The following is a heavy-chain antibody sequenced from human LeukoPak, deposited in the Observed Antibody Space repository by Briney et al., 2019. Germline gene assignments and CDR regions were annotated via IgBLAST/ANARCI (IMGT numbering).Heavy chain of an antibody. D-gene: IGHD3-10*01. CDR2: ISYGGSNK. CDR1: GFTFSSSA. V-gene: IGHV3-30-3*01. J-gene: IGHJ4*02. CDR3: ARDFRWFGELSSFDY. Sequence: GRFLRPSCAASGFTFSSSAMHWVRQAPGKGLEGVAVISYGGSNKYYADSVKGRFTISRDNSKNTLYLQMNSLRAEDTAVYYCARDFRWFGELSSFDYWGQGTLVTVSS.